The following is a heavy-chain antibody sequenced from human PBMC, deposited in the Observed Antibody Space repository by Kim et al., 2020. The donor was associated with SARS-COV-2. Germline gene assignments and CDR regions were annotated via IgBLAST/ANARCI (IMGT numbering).Heavy chain of an antibody. CDR3: ATPQGGFDP. J-gene: IGHJ5*02. V-gene: IGHV3-23*01. Sequence: YHECSLQGRFTLSRDNSKDTLYLQMNSLRAENTAVYYCATPQGGFDPWGQGILVTVSS. D-gene: IGHD3-16*01.